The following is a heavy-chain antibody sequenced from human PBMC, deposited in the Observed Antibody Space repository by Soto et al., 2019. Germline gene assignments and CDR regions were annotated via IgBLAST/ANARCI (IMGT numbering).Heavy chain of an antibody. CDR3: ARGQNEGLYYYYGTDV. V-gene: IGHV3-30-3*01. CDR1: GFTFSSYA. D-gene: IGHD1-1*01. CDR2: ISYDGSNK. Sequence: QVQLVESGGGVVQPGRSLRLSCAASGFTFSSYAMHWVRQAPGKGLEWVAVISYDGSNKYYADSVKGRFTISRDNSKNTLYLQMTSLRAEDTAVYYCARGQNEGLYYYYGTDVWGQGTTVSV. J-gene: IGHJ6*02.